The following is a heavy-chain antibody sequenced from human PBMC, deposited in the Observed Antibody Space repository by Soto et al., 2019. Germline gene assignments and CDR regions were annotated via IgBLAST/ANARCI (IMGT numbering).Heavy chain of an antibody. Sequence: LRLSCAASGFNFSSYAMSWVRQAPGKGLEWVSAISGSGGSTYYADSVKGRFTISRDNSKNTLYLQMNSLRAEDTAVYYCAKCPPAIFGVIPFDYWGQGTLVTVSS. J-gene: IGHJ4*02. V-gene: IGHV3-23*01. CDR2: ISGSGGST. D-gene: IGHD3-3*02. CDR1: GFNFSSYA. CDR3: AKCPPAIFGVIPFDY.